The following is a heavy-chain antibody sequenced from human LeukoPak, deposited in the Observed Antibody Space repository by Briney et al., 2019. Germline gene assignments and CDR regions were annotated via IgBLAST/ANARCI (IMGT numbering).Heavy chain of an antibody. D-gene: IGHD2-15*01. CDR1: GFTFSSYA. Sequence: GGSLRLSCAASGFTFSSYAMSWVRQAPGKGLEWVSAISGSGGSTYYADSVKGRFTISRDNSKNTLYLQMSSLRAEDTAVYYCAKAVSNPRYCSGGSCLRYGVDVWGQGTTVTVSS. CDR2: ISGSGGST. V-gene: IGHV3-23*01. CDR3: AKAVSNPRYCSGGSCLRYGVDV. J-gene: IGHJ6*02.